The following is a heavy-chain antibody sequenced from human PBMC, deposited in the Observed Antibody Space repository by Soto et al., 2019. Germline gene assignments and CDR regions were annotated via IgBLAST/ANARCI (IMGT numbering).Heavy chain of an antibody. V-gene: IGHV3-15*01. CDR1: GLSFTNAW. D-gene: IGHD5-12*01. CDR2: IKSKTDGGTT. CDR3: TSDPWGNSGYDY. Sequence: RRLSCAASGLSFTNAWMSWVRQAPGKGLECVGRIKSKTDGGTTDYATPGSGRFTIARDDSRNTLYWQMKSRKYEYTAVYYCTSDPWGNSGYDYWGQGILITV. J-gene: IGHJ4*01.